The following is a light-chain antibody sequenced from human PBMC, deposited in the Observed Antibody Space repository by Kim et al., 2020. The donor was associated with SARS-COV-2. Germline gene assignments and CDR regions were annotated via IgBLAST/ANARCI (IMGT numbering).Light chain of an antibody. Sequence: SASVGDRVTITCRASQSIRSWLAWYQQKPGKAPKLLIYDASTLEDGVPSRFSGSGSGAEFTLTISSLQPDDFATYYCQQYNTYSYTFGQGTKLEI. CDR2: DAS. CDR3: QQYNTYSYT. J-gene: IGKJ2*01. CDR1: QSIRSW. V-gene: IGKV1-5*01.